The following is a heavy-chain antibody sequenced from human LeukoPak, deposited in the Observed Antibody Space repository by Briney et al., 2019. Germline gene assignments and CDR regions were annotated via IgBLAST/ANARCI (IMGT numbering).Heavy chain of an antibody. CDR2: IYYSGST. CDR3: ARESSGIVGATADY. CDR1: GGSFSGYY. D-gene: IGHD1-26*01. V-gene: IGHV4-30-4*01. Sequence: SETLSLTCAVYGGSFSGYYWSWIRQPPGKGLEWIGYIYYSGSTYYNPSLKSRVTISVDTSKNQFSLKLSSVTAADTAVYYCARESSGIVGATADYWGQGTLVTVSS. J-gene: IGHJ4*02.